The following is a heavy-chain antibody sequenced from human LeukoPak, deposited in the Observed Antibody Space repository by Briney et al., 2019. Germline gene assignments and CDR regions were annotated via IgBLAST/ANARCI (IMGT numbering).Heavy chain of an antibody. Sequence: SQTLSLTCAVSGASIASGDYSWSWIRQPPGKGLEWIGYIYYSGSTNYNPSLKSRVTISVDTSKNPFSLKLSSVPAADPAVYFCARGNGGYPRYLVRGGRGTLVTVSS. J-gene: IGHJ2*01. V-gene: IGHV4-61*08. CDR1: GASIASGDYS. CDR2: IYYSGST. CDR3: ARGNGGYPRYLVR. D-gene: IGHD3-16*02.